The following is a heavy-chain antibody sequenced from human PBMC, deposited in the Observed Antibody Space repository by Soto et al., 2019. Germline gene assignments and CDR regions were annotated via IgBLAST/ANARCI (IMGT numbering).Heavy chain of an antibody. J-gene: IGHJ4*02. V-gene: IGHV1-18*04. D-gene: IGHD3-3*01. Sequence: ASVKVSCKASGYTFTSYGISWVPQAPGQGLEWMGWISAYNGNTNYAQKPQGRVTMTTDTSTSTAYMELRSLRSDDTAVYYCARGQRITIFGVVAPPTEFCDCWGQGSLVTVCS. CDR1: GYTFTSYG. CDR3: ARGQRITIFGVVAPPTEFCDC. CDR2: ISAYNGNT.